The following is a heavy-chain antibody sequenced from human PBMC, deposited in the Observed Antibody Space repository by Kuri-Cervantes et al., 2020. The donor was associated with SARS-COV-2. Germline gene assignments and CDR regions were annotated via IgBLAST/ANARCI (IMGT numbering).Heavy chain of an antibody. CDR3: ARGGSGWTDDNWFDP. V-gene: IGHV4-39*02. CDR2: IYYSGST. CDR1: GDSISSSSYY. J-gene: IGHJ5*02. Sequence: GSLRLSCTVSGDSISSSSYYWGWIRQPPGKGLEWIGSIYYSGSTYYNPSLKSRVTISRDNAKHSLYLQMNSLRAEDTAVYYCARGGSGWTDDNWFDPWGQGTLVTVSS. D-gene: IGHD6-19*01.